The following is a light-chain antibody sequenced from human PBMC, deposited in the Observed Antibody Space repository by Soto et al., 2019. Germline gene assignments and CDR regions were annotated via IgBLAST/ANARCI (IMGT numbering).Light chain of an antibody. V-gene: IGLV2-14*01. CDR3: SSYTSSSTFYV. J-gene: IGLJ1*01. CDR1: SSDVGGYNY. CDR2: DVS. Sequence: QSALTQPASVSGSPGQSITISCTGTSSDVGGYNYVSWYQQHPGKAPKLMIYDVSNRPSGVSNRFSGSKSGNTASLTISGLQAEDEAEYYCSSYTSSSTFYVFGTGTKLTVL.